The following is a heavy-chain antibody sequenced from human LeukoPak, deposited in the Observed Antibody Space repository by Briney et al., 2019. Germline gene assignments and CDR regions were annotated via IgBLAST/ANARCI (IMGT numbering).Heavy chain of an antibody. D-gene: IGHD1-14*01. J-gene: IGHJ4*02. CDR2: IYYSGST. Sequence: SETLSLTCTVSGGSISSYYWSWIRQPPGKGLEWIGYIYYSGSTNYNPPLNSRVTISVDTSKNQFSLRLSSVTAADTAIYYCARVSGGGGQPGLDYWGQGTLVTVSS. CDR3: ARVSGGGGQPGLDY. V-gene: IGHV4-59*08. CDR1: GGSISSYY.